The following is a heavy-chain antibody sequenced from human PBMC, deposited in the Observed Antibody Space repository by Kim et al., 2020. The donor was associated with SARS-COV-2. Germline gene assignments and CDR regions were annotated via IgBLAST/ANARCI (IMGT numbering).Heavy chain of an antibody. V-gene: IGHV3-7*01. CDR3: ARGVTASHYDR. J-gene: IGHJ4*02. Sequence: GGSLRLSCVASGFGFSSFWMSWVRQAPGKGLEWVANIKKDSSARYYVDSVKGRFTVFRDNAKNSVYLEMNRLGVDDTAVYYCARGVTASHYDRWGQGTLVTVSS. CDR2: IKKDSSAR. CDR1: GFGFSSFW. D-gene: IGHD2-21*02.